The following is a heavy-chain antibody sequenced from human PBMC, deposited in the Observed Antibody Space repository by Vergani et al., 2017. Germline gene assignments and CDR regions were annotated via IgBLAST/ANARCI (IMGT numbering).Heavy chain of an antibody. CDR2: ISYDGSNK. Sequence: QVQLVESGGGVVQPGRSLRLSCAASGFTFSSYGMHWVRQAPGKGLEWVAVISYDGSNKYYADSVKGRFTISRDNSKNTLYLQMNSLRAEDTAVYYCAKGGRGSYYGGLDYWGQGHWSPSLQ. CDR1: GFTFSSYG. V-gene: IGHV3-30*18. J-gene: IGHJ4*02. CDR3: AKGGRGSYYGGLDY. D-gene: IGHD1-26*01.